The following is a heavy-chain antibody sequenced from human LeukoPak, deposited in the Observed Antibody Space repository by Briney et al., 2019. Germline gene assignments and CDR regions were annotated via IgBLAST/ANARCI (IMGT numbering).Heavy chain of an antibody. Sequence: SETLSLTCAVYGGSFSGYYWSWIRQPPGKGLEWIGEINHSGSTNYNPSLKSRVTISVDTSKNQFSLKLSSVTAADTAVYYCARWVAARFYYYGMDVWGQGTTVTVSS. CDR1: GGSFSGYY. V-gene: IGHV4-34*01. CDR2: INHSGST. D-gene: IGHD2-15*01. J-gene: IGHJ6*02. CDR3: ARWVAARFYYYGMDV.